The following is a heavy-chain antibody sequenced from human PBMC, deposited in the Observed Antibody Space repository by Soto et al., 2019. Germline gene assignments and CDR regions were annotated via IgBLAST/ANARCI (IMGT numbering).Heavy chain of an antibody. Sequence: QVQLQQWGAGLLKPSETLSLTCAVYGGSFSGYYRTWISQPPGSGLEWIGEINHSGSTNYNPSLKSRVTISVDTSKNQFSLKLTSVTAADTDVYYCARDKITGLFDYWGQGTLVTVSS. J-gene: IGHJ4*02. D-gene: IGHD2-8*02. CDR2: INHSGST. CDR1: GGSFSGYY. CDR3: ARDKITGLFDY. V-gene: IGHV4-34*01.